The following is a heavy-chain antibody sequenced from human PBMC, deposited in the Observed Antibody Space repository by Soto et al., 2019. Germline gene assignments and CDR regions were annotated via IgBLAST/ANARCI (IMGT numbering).Heavy chain of an antibody. D-gene: IGHD5-12*01. Sequence: QVQLVQSGAEVKKPGSSVKVSCKASGGTFSSHAISWVRQAPGQGLEWMGGIIPIFGTANYAQKFQGRVTITADESTSTAYMELSSLRSEDTAVYYCARSRREISGYVRDWFDPWGQGTLVTVSS. J-gene: IGHJ5*02. CDR3: ARSRREISGYVRDWFDP. V-gene: IGHV1-69*01. CDR1: GGTFSSHA. CDR2: IIPIFGTA.